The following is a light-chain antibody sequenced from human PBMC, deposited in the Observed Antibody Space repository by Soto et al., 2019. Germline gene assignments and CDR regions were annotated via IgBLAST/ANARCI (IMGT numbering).Light chain of an antibody. CDR3: SSYTTSNTWV. J-gene: IGLJ3*02. Sequence: QSALTQPASVSGSTGQSITISCTGTSSDVGAYDYVYWYQQHPGKAPKFMLYEVSNRPSGLSNRFSGSKSGNTASLTISGLQAEDEADYYCSSYTTSNTWVFGGGTKLTVL. CDR1: SSDVGAYDY. V-gene: IGLV2-14*01. CDR2: EVS.